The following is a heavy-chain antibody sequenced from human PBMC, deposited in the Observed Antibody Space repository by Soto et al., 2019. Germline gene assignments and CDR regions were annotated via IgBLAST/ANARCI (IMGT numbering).Heavy chain of an antibody. CDR2: VNSDGSTT. CDR1: GFTFSSFC. D-gene: IGHD1-1*01. V-gene: IGHV3-74*01. Sequence: EVQMVESGGGLVQPGGSLRLSCAASGFTFSSFCLHWVRQVSGKGLEWVSRVNSDGSTTAYADSVQGRSTVSRDNAKNTLYLQMDNLKAEDTAVYYCAAGAGSYKPFDNWGQGTLVFVSS. J-gene: IGHJ4*02. CDR3: AAGAGSYKPFDN.